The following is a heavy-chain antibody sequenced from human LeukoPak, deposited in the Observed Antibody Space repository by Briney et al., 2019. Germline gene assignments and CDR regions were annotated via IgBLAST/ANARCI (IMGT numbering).Heavy chain of an antibody. CDR1: GGSISSSSYY. V-gene: IGHV4-39*01. CDR3: ARHGLGYSGSYPKGYYYYYMDV. D-gene: IGHD1-26*01. Sequence: SETLSLTCTVSGGSISSSSYYWGWIRQPPGEGLEWIGSIYYSGSTYYNPSLKSRVTISVDTSKNQFSLKLSSVTAADTAVYYCARHGLGYSGSYPKGYYYYYMDVWGKGTTVTVSS. CDR2: IYYSGST. J-gene: IGHJ6*03.